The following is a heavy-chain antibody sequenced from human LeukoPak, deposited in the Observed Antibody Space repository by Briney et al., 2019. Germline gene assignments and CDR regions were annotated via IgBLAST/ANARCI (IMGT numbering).Heavy chain of an antibody. CDR1: GFTFSSYA. CDR2: ISGSGGST. V-gene: IGHV3-23*01. J-gene: IGHJ4*02. CDR3: AKDRGFIVVVPAALY. Sequence: GGSLRLSCAASGFTFSSYAMSWVRQAPGKELEWVSAISGSGGSTYYADSVKGRFTISRDNSKNTLYLQMNSLRAEDTAVYYCAKDRGFIVVVPAALYWGQGTLVTVSS. D-gene: IGHD2-2*01.